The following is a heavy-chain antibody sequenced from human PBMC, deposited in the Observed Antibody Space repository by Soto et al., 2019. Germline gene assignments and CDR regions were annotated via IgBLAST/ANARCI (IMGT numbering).Heavy chain of an antibody. Sequence: SETLSLTCAVSGGSISSSNHYWDWIRHPPGKGPEWIGRIYYSGITYYNPSLKSRVTISVDTSKNQFSLKLSSVTAADTAVYYCARRELEPTNNDAFHIWGQGTMVTVSS. J-gene: IGHJ3*02. D-gene: IGHD1-1*01. V-gene: IGHV4-39*01. CDR2: IYYSGIT. CDR3: ARRELEPTNNDAFHI. CDR1: GGSISSSNHY.